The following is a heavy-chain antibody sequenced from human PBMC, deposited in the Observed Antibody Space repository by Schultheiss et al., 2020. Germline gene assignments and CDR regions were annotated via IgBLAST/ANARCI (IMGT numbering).Heavy chain of an antibody. Sequence: GGSLRLSCAASGFSFSSYGMHWVRQAPGKGLEWVAVISYDGSNKYYADSVKGRFTVSRDNSKNTLYLQMNSLKTEDTAVYYCTTDVPGSPEDYWGQGTLVTVSS. CDR3: TTDVPGSPEDY. V-gene: IGHV3-30*03. CDR1: GFSFSSYG. D-gene: IGHD3-10*01. CDR2: ISYDGSNK. J-gene: IGHJ4*02.